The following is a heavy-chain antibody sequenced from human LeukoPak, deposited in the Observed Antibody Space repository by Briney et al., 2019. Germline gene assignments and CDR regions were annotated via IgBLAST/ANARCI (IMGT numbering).Heavy chain of an antibody. D-gene: IGHD2-15*01. V-gene: IGHV3-64*01. CDR3: ARGGRVAKFNYFDY. Sequence: GGSLRLSCAASGFTFSSYAMHWVRQAPGKGLEYVSAISSNGSSTYYANSVKGRFTISRDNSKNTLYLQMGSLRAEDMAVYYCARGGRVAKFNYFDYWGQGTLVTVSS. CDR1: GFTFSSYA. J-gene: IGHJ4*02. CDR2: ISSNGSST.